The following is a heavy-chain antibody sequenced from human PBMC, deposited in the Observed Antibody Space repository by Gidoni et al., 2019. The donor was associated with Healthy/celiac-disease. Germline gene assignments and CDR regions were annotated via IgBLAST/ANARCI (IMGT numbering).Heavy chain of an antibody. Sequence: QVQLVESGGGVVQPGRSLRLSCAASGFTFSSYGMHWVRQAPGKGLEWVAVISYDGSNKYYVASVKGRFTISRDNSKNTLYLQMDSLRAEDTAVYYCAKDLSYESSGGDYWGQGTLVTVSS. V-gene: IGHV3-30*18. CDR1: GFTFSSYG. J-gene: IGHJ4*02. CDR2: ISYDGSNK. CDR3: AKDLSYESSGGDY. D-gene: IGHD3-22*01.